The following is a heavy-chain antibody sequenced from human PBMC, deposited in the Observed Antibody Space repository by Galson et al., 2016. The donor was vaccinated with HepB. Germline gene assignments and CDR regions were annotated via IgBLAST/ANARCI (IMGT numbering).Heavy chain of an antibody. CDR2: ISSHGLST. CDR3: GGDFSDDRLFRY. D-gene: IGHD4-17*01. J-gene: IGHJ1*01. V-gene: IGHV3-64D*06. Sequence: SLRLSCAASEVTFNNYLMHWVRQAPGKGLEYISAISSHGLSTYYADSVKGRFTISRDNSRSTLFLQMTSLRPEDTAVYYCGGDFSDDRLFRYWGQGTLVTVSP. CDR1: EVTFNNYL.